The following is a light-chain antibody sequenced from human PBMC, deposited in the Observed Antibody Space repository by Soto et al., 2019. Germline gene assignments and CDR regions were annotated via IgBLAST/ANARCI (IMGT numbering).Light chain of an antibody. J-gene: IGKJ5*01. CDR2: FGS. CDR1: QSLLYNNTYNY. Sequence: EIVMTQSPLTLHVTPGEPASISCRSSQSLLYNNTYNYLDWYVQKPGQSPQLLIYFGSNRAPGVPDRFSGSGSGTDFTLKINRVEAEDVGTYYCMQALQSLTFGQGTRLEIQ. CDR3: MQALQSLT. V-gene: IGKV2-28*01.